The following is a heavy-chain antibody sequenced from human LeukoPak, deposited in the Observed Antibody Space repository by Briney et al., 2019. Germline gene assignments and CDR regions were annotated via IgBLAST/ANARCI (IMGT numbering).Heavy chain of an antibody. CDR2: FDPEDGET. CDR3: ATAKYSSGWYGAFDI. D-gene: IGHD6-19*01. CDR1: GYTLTELS. Sequence: ASVNVSCKVSGYTLTELSMHWVRQAPGKGLEWMGGFDPEDGETIYAQKLQGRVTMTEDTSTDTAYMELSSLRSEDAAVYYCATAKYSSGWYGAFDIWGQGTMVTVSS. J-gene: IGHJ3*02. V-gene: IGHV1-24*01.